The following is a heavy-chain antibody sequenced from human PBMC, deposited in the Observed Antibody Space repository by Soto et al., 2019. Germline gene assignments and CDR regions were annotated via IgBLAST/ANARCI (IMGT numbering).Heavy chain of an antibody. D-gene: IGHD1-26*01. CDR1: GGSISSSGYY. CDR2: MYDSGST. V-gene: IGHV4-39*01. CDR3: ARHGRGFSRYYYYGVDV. J-gene: IGHJ6*02. Sequence: PSETLSLTCTVSGGSISSSGYYWGWIRQPPGKGLEWIGSMYDSGSTYYNPSLKSPSLKSRVTISVDTSKSQFFLKLISVTAADTAMYFCARHGRGFSRYYYYGVDVWGQGTTVTSP.